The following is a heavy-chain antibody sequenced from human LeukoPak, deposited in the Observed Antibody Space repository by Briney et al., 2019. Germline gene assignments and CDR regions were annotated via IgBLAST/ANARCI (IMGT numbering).Heavy chain of an antibody. CDR3: ARDQELLWFGELLSDNWFDP. V-gene: IGHV4-61*02. J-gene: IGHJ5*02. CDR1: GGSISSGSYY. D-gene: IGHD3-10*01. Sequence: SETLSLTCTVSGGSISSGSYYWSWIRQPAGKGLEWIGRIYTSGSTNYNPSLKSRVTISVGTSKNQFSLKLSSVTAADTAVYYCARDQELLWFGELLSDNWFDPWGQGTLVTVSS. CDR2: IYTSGST.